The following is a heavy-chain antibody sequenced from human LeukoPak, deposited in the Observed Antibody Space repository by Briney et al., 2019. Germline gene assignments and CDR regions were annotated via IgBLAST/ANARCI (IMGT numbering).Heavy chain of an antibody. CDR2: MNPNSGNT. CDR1: GYTFTSYD. CDR3: AREVPGELDAFDI. V-gene: IGHV1-8*01. Sequence: ASVKVSCKASGYTFTSYDINWVRQATGQGLEWMGWMNPNSGNTGYAQKFQGRVTMTRNTSISTAYMGLSSLRSEDTAVYYCAREVPGELDAFDIWGQGTMVTVSS. D-gene: IGHD1-26*01. J-gene: IGHJ3*02.